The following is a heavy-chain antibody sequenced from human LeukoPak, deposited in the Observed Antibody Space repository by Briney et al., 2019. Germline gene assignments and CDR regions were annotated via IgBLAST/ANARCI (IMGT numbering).Heavy chain of an antibody. D-gene: IGHD3-22*01. J-gene: IGHJ3*01. V-gene: IGHV4-59*08. CDR1: GGSISNYY. CDR3: ARPYFDGAFDV. Sequence: SETLSLTCTVSGGSISNYYWSWIRQPPGKGLEWIGYIFYSGSRSYNPSLKSRVTISVDTSKNQFSLTLSSVTAADTALYYCARPYFDGAFDVWGQGTMVTVSS. CDR2: IFYSGSR.